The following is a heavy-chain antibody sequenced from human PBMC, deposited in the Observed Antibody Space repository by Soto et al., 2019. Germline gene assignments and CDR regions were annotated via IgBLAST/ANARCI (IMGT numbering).Heavy chain of an antibody. V-gene: IGHV1-3*01. J-gene: IGHJ5*02. CDR2: INAGNGNT. D-gene: IGHD5-12*01. CDR1: GITFSTYA. CDR3: ARAISGYVT. Sequence: QVQLVQSGAEVKKPGASVKVSCKASGITFSTYAIHWVRQAPGQRLAWMGWINAGNGNTRYSQKFQGRVTLTRDTSASTAYMDLSSLRSEDTAIYSCARAISGYVTWGQGTLVTVSS.